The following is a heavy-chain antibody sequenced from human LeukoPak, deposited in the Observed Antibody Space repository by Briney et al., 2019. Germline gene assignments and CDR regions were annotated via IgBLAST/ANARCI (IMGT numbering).Heavy chain of an antibody. J-gene: IGHJ4*02. Sequence: GGSLRLSCAASGFTFDDYGMSWVRQAPGKGLEWVSGINWNGGSTGYADSVKGRFSITRDNAKNSLYLQMNSLRAEDTAVYYCARDGGSAWFRDYWGQGTLVTVSS. CDR2: INWNGGST. V-gene: IGHV3-20*04. CDR1: GFTFDDYG. D-gene: IGHD6-19*01. CDR3: ARDGGSAWFRDY.